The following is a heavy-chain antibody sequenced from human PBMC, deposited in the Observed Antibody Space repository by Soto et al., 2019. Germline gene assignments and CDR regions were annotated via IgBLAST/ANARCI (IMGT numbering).Heavy chain of an antibody. V-gene: IGHV1-3*01. D-gene: IGHD1-1*01. J-gene: IGHJ6*02. CDR1: GYTFTSYA. Sequence: RASVKVSCKASGYTFTSYAMHWVRQAPGQRLEWMGWINAGNGNTKYSQKFQGRVTITRDTSASTAYMELSSLRSEDTAVYYCARDLRDPRYNWNDANYYYYGMDVWGQGTTVTVSS. CDR2: INAGNGNT. CDR3: ARDLRDPRYNWNDANYYYYGMDV.